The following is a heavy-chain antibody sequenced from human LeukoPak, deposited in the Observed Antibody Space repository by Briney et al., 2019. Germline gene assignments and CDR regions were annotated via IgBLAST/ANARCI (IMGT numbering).Heavy chain of an antibody. CDR2: INEDGSEK. Sequence: GGSLRLSCAASGFSFGNYWMKWVRQDPVKGLEWVANINEDGSEKYYVDSVRGRFTISRDNSKNTLYFQMHSLRAEDTAVYYCARGDPGFYWGQGTLVTVSS. CDR1: GFSFGNYW. CDR3: ARGDPGFY. D-gene: IGHD2-21*02. J-gene: IGHJ4*02. V-gene: IGHV3-7*03.